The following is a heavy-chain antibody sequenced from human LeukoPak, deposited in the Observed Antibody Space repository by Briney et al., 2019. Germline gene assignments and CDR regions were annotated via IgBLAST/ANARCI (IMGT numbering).Heavy chain of an antibody. CDR1: GFTFSSYS. V-gene: IGHV3-48*01. J-gene: IGHJ5*02. D-gene: IGHD2-2*01. Sequence: GGSLRLSCAASGFTFSSYSMTWVRQAPGKGLEWVSYISSSSSTIYYADSVKGRFTISRDNAKNSLYLQMNSLRAEDTAVYYCARDVGYCSSTSCHNWFDPWGQGTLVTVSS. CDR3: ARDVGYCSSTSCHNWFDP. CDR2: ISSSSSTI.